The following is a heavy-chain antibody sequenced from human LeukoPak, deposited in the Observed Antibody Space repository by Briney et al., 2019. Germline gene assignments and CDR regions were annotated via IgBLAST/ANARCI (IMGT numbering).Heavy chain of an antibody. D-gene: IGHD6-13*01. Sequence: PSETLSLTCAVYGGSFSGYYWSWIRQPPGKGLEWIGEINHSGSTNYNPSLKSRVTISVDTSKNQFSLKLSSVTAADTAVYYCAREGKSSSWYHYYYYYMDVWGKGTTVTISS. CDR3: AREGKSSSWYHYYYYYMDV. V-gene: IGHV4-34*01. CDR1: GGSFSGYY. CDR2: INHSGST. J-gene: IGHJ6*03.